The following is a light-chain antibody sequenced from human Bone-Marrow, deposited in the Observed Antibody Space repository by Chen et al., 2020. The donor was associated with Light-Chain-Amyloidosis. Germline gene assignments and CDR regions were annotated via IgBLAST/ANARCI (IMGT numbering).Light chain of an antibody. Sequence: NFMLTQPHPVPESPRKTAIIPCTRSSGSIATNYVQWYQQRPGSSPTTVIYEDDQRPSGVPDRFSGSIDRSSNSASLTISGLKTEDEADYYCQSYQGSSQGVFGGGTKLTVL. CDR2: EDD. V-gene: IGLV6-57*01. CDR3: QSYQGSSQGV. J-gene: IGLJ3*02. CDR1: SGSIATNY.